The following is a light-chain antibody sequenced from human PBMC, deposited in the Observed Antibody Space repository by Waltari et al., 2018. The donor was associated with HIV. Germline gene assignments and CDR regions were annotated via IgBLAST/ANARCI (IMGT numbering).Light chain of an antibody. CDR1: SATIGAGYD. Sequence: QSVLTQPPSVSGAPGQRVTIPCTGSSATIGAGYDVHWYQQFPGTAPKLLIYGNTDRRAGVPDRFSGSKSCTSASLAITWLQAGDEADYYCQSYDSSLSAWVFGGGTKLTVL. CDR2: GNT. J-gene: IGLJ3*02. CDR3: QSYDSSLSAWV. V-gene: IGLV1-40*01.